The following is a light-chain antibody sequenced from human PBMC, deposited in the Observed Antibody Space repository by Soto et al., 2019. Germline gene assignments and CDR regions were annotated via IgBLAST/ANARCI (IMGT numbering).Light chain of an antibody. CDR1: SSNIGSNT. J-gene: IGLJ1*01. Sequence: QSVLTQPPSASGTPGQRVTISCSGSSSNIGSNTVNWYQQLPGTAPKLIIYDVYNRPSGVSTRFSGSKSGNTASLTISGLQAEDEADYSCTSYTSTSTPYVFGGGTKVTVL. V-gene: IGLV1-44*01. CDR3: TSYTSTSTPYV. CDR2: DVY.